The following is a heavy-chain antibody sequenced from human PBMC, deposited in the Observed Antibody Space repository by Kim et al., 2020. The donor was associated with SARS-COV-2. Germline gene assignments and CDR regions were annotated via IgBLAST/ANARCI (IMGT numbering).Heavy chain of an antibody. CDR3: ARGDTMIVVVDY. V-gene: IGHV1-2*02. Sequence: ASVKVSCKASGYTFTGYYMHWVRQAPGQGLEWMGWINPNSGGTNYAQKLQGRVTMTRDTSISTAYMELSSLRSDDTAVYYCARGDTMIVVVDYWGQGTLVTVSS. J-gene: IGHJ4*02. CDR1: GYTFTGYY. D-gene: IGHD3-22*01. CDR2: INPNSGGT.